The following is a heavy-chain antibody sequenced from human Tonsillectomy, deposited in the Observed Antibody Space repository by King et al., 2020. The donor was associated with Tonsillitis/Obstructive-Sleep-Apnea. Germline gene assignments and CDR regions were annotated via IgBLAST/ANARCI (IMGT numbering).Heavy chain of an antibody. CDR3: IRGGGPTKGAFDI. J-gene: IGHJ3*02. D-gene: IGHD5-12*01. V-gene: IGHV3-49*03. Sequence: VQLVESGGGLVQPGRSLRLSCTASGFTFGDYTVNWPRQAPGKGLEWVGFIRTKTYGGTTEYAAPVKGRFTISRDDSKSIGYLQMNSLKIEDTAVYYCIRGGGPTKGAFDIWGQGTMVTVSS. CDR1: GFTFGDYT. CDR2: IRTKTYGGTT.